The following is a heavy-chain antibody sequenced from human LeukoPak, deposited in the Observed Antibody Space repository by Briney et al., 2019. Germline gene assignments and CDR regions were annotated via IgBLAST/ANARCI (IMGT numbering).Heavy chain of an antibody. CDR2: ISNSGST. Sequence: SETLSLTCTASGGSISSYYWSWIRQPAGKGLEWIGHISNSGSTNYSPSLKSRVTMSVDTSKNHFSLKLSSVAAADTAVYYCARDNYIVATIDYWGQGTLVTVSS. V-gene: IGHV4-4*07. CDR1: GGSISSYY. CDR3: ARDNYIVATIDY. J-gene: IGHJ4*02. D-gene: IGHD5-12*01.